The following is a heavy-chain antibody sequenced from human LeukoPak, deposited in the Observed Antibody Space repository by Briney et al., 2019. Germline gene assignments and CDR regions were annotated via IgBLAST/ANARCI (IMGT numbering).Heavy chain of an antibody. V-gene: IGHV4-34*01. D-gene: IGHD6-19*01. J-gene: IGHJ6*03. CDR3: ARGLRQGSAWSWGPKEKSYQYMDV. Sequence: SETLSLTCGVSGGSFTSHYWTWIRQPPGKGLEWIGEISPRGSTNYNPSLESRVTVSADTSRNQLSLSLTSVTAADSAVYFCARGLRQGSAWSWGPKEKSYQYMDVWGTGTTVIVS. CDR1: GGSFTSHY. CDR2: ISPRGST.